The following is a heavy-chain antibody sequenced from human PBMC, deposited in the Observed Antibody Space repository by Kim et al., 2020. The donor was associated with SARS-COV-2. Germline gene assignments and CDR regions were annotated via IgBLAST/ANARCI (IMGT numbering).Heavy chain of an antibody. CDR1: GYTFTSYG. V-gene: IGHV1-18*01. CDR3: WRGEVGANDFDY. D-gene: IGHD1-26*01. CDR2: ISAYNGNT. J-gene: IGHJ4*02. Sequence: ASVKVSCKASGYTFTSYGISWVRQAPGQGLEWMGWISAYNGNTNYAQRLQGRVTMITDTSTSTAYTELRTLTSDDTAVYYCWRGEVGANDFDYWGQGTLVTVSS.